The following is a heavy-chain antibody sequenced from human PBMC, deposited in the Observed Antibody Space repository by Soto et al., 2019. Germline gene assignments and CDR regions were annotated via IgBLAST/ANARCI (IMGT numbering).Heavy chain of an antibody. CDR3: AIEYSSSPPYYPIGY. D-gene: IGHD6-6*01. Sequence: VASVKVSCKASGGTFSNYASSWVRQAPGQGLEWMGGIIPIFTTTKYAQKFQGRVTFTADESTSTAYMELSSLRSEDTAVYYCAIEYSSSPPYYPIGYWGQGTLVTVSS. V-gene: IGHV1-69*13. J-gene: IGHJ4*02. CDR1: GGTFSNYA. CDR2: IIPIFTTT.